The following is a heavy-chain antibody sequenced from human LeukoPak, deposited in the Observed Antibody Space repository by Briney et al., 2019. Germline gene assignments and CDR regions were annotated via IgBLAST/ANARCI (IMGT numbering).Heavy chain of an antibody. J-gene: IGHJ6*02. V-gene: IGHV3-30*02. CDR3: AKDGRGVRTMAATYYYYYGMDV. D-gene: IGHD6-25*01. CDR1: GFTFSSYG. Sequence: GGSLRLSCAASGFTFSSYGMHWVRQAPGKGLEWVAFIRYDGSNKYYADSVKGRFTIPRDNSKNTLYLQMNSLRAEDTAVYYCAKDGRGVRTMAATYYYYYGMDVWGQGTTVTVSS. CDR2: IRYDGSNK.